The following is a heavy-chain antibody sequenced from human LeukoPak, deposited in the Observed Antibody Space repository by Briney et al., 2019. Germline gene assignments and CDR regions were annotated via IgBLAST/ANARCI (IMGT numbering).Heavy chain of an antibody. V-gene: IGHV5-51*01. D-gene: IGHD2-2*01. Sequence: GESLKISCKGSGSSFTGHCIVWVRQMPGKGVEWMGIIYPVYSYTRYSPSFQGQVTISADKSISTAYLQWSSLKASDTAMYYCASPAIGCTSIRCYFAYWGQGTLVTVSS. CDR3: ASPAIGCTSIRCYFAY. CDR1: GSSFTGHC. CDR2: IYPVYSYT. J-gene: IGHJ4*02.